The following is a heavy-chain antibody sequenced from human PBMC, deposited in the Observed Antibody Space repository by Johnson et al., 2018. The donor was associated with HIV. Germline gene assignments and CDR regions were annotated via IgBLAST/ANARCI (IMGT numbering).Heavy chain of an antibody. CDR3: ARDHSGYDSVTAAFDI. V-gene: IGHV3-30-3*01. J-gene: IGHJ3*02. CDR2: ISYDGSDK. CDR1: GFTFSSYA. Sequence: QLVESGGGVVQPGRSLRLSCAASGFTFSSYAMHWVRQAPGKGLEWVAVISYDGSDKYYADSVKGRFTISRDNSKNTLYLEMNSLRAEDTAVYYCARDHSGYDSVTAAFDIWGQGTMVTVSS. D-gene: IGHD5-12*01.